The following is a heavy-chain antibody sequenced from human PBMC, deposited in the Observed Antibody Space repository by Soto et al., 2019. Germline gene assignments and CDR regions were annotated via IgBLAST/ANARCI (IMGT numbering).Heavy chain of an antibody. Sequence: ASVKVSCKASGYTFTSYGISWVRQAPGQGLEWMGWISAYNGNTNYAQKLQGRVTMTTDTSTSTAYIELRSLRSDDTAVYYCARDSIKYQLPRAYYDILTGYRDYWGQGTLVTVSS. CDR3: ARDSIKYQLPRAYYDILTGYRDY. V-gene: IGHV1-18*01. J-gene: IGHJ4*02. D-gene: IGHD3-9*01. CDR1: GYTFTSYG. CDR2: ISAYNGNT.